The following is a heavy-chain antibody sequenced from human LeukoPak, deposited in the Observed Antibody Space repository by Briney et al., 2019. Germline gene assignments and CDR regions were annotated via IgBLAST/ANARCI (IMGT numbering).Heavy chain of an antibody. Sequence: GGSLRLSCAASGFPFSSYAMSWVRQAPGKGLEGVSDISGSGCSTYYADSVKRRFTISRENSKNTLYLQMNSLRVEDTAVYYCAKDLRQLLVVEIWFDRWGQGTLVTVSS. CDR2: ISGSGCST. CDR3: AKDLRQLLVVEIWFDR. D-gene: IGHD6-19*01. V-gene: IGHV3-23*01. CDR1: GFPFSSYA. J-gene: IGHJ5*02.